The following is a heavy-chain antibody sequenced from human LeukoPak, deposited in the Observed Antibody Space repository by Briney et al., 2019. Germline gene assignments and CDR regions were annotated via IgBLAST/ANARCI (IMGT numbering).Heavy chain of an antibody. D-gene: IGHD2-15*01. CDR1: GFTFSSYA. Sequence: GGSLRLSCAASGFTFSSYAMHWVRQAPGKGLEWVAFISHDGINQYYADSVKGRFTISRDNSKNTLYLQMNSLRAEDTAVYYCATSAVAAAISFDYWGQGTLVTVSS. J-gene: IGHJ4*02. CDR2: ISHDGINQ. V-gene: IGHV3-30*02. CDR3: ATSAVAAAISFDY.